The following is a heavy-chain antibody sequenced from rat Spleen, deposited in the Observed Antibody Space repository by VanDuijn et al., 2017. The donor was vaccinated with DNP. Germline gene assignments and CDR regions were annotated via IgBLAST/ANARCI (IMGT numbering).Heavy chain of an antibody. CDR1: GFNFNDYW. Sequence: EVKLVESGGGLVQPGRSLKLSCVASGFNFNDYWMGWVRQAPGKGLEWIGQINKDSRTINYIPSLKDKFTISRDNAQNTLCLQMNKLISEDTAIYYCARGPNYGGYLDYFDYWGQGVMVTVSS. CDR2: INKDSRTI. V-gene: IGHV4-2*01. J-gene: IGHJ2*01. CDR3: ARGPNYGGYLDYFDY. D-gene: IGHD1-11*01.